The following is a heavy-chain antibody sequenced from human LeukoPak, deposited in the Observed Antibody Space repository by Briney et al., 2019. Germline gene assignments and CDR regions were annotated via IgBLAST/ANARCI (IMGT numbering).Heavy chain of an antibody. V-gene: IGHV3-74*01. CDR3: ARAPPEIGGYTPESFQH. D-gene: IGHD3-16*02. J-gene: IGHJ1*01. CDR2: IKSDGST. CDR1: GFTFSTYW. Sequence: GGSLRLSCAASGFTFSTYWTHWVRQAPGKGLVWVSRIKSDGSTNYADSVKGRFTISRDNAKNTVSLQMNSLRAEDTGVYYCARAPPEIGGYTPESFQHWAQGPLVTVSS.